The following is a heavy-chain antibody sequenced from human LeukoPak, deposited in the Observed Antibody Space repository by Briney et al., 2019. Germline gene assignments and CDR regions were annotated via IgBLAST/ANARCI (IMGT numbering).Heavy chain of an antibody. Sequence: PSETLSLTCNVSGDSITSGNFWGWIRQPPGKGLDYIGSIDHRGNTFYNPSLNRRFTISVDTSKNQISLKLTSVTAADTAVYYCARDRTDYHGMDVWGQGTTVTVAS. J-gene: IGHJ6*02. CDR2: IDHRGNT. V-gene: IGHV4-38-2*02. CDR3: ARDRTDYHGMDV. CDR1: GDSITSGNF.